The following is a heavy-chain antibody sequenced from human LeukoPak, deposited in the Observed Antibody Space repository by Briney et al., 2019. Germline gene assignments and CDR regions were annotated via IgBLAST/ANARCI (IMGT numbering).Heavy chain of an antibody. CDR2: ISSSSGYI. Sequence: GGSLRLSCAASGFTFSSYSMNWVRQAPGKGLEWVSSISSSSGYIYYADSLKGRFTISRDNAKNSLYLQMNSLRAEGTAVYYCASSGARWDYFDYWGQGTLVTVSS. D-gene: IGHD4-23*01. CDR1: GFTFSSYS. J-gene: IGHJ4*02. V-gene: IGHV3-21*01. CDR3: ASSGARWDYFDY.